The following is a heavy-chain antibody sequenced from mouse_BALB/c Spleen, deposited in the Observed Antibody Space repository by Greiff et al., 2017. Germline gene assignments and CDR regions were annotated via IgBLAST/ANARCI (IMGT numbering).Heavy chain of an antibody. CDR3: GRGDYGNYGGYFDY. J-gene: IGHJ2*01. Sequence: VQLQQSGPELVKPGASVKISCTASGYSFTGYFMNWVKQNHGKSLEWIGRINPYNGDTFYNQKFKGKATLTVDKSSSTAHMELLSLTSEDSAVYYCGRGDYGNYGGYFDYWGQGTTLTVSS. CDR1: GYSFTGYF. D-gene: IGHD2-1*01. CDR2: INPYNGDT. V-gene: IGHV1-37*01.